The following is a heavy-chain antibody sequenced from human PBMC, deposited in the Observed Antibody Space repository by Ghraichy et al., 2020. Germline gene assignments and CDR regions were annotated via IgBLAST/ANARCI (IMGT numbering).Heavy chain of an antibody. V-gene: IGHV4-59*01. D-gene: IGHD3-16*01. CDR3: ARGGKATYGMDV. J-gene: IGHJ6*02. CDR2: IYYSGST. Sequence: TLSLTCTVSGGSISSYYWSWIRQPPGKGLEWIGYIYYSGSTNYNPSLKSRVTISVDTSKNQFSLKLSSVTAADTAVYYCARGGKATYGMDVWGQGTTVTVSS. CDR1: GGSISSYY.